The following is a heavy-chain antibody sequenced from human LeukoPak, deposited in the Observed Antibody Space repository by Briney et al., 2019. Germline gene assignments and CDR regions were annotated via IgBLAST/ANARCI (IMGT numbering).Heavy chain of an antibody. CDR3: ARDLLSSYYYGMDV. D-gene: IGHD3-16*02. CDR1: GFTVSSNY. CDR2: IYSGGST. Sequence: PGGSLRLSCAASGFTVSSNYMSWVRQAPGKGLEWVSVIYSGGSTYYADSVKGRFTISRDNSKNTLYLQMNSLRAEDTAVYYCARDLLSSYYYGMDVWGQGTTVTVSS. V-gene: IGHV3-66*01. J-gene: IGHJ6*02.